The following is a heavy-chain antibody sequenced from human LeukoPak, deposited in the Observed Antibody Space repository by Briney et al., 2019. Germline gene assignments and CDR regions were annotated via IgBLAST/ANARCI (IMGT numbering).Heavy chain of an antibody. CDR3: ARDPGNSSGYYFDY. J-gene: IGHJ4*02. D-gene: IGHD3-22*01. Sequence: GRSLRLSCAASGFTFSSYGMHWVRQAPGKGLEWVAVIWYDGSNKYYADSVKGRFTISRDNSKNTLYLQMNSLRAEDTAVYCRARDPGNSSGYYFDYWGQGTLVTVSS. CDR2: IWYDGSNK. V-gene: IGHV3-33*01. CDR1: GFTFSSYG.